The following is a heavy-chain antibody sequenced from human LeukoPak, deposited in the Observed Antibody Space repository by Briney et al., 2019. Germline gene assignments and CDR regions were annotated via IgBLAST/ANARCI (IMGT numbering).Heavy chain of an antibody. CDR2: IIPIFGTA. V-gene: IGHV1-69*06. Sequence: ASVKVSCKASGGTFSSYAISWVRQAPGQGLEWMGGIIPIFGTANYAQKFQGRVTITADKSTSTAYMELSSLRSEDTAVYYCSRAAEEYSYGVDYWGQGTLVTVSS. CDR3: SRAAEEYSYGVDY. J-gene: IGHJ4*02. CDR1: GGTFSSYA. D-gene: IGHD5-18*01.